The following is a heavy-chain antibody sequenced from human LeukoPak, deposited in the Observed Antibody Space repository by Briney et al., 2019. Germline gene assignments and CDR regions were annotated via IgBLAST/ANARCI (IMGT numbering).Heavy chain of an antibody. V-gene: IGHV4-59*08. D-gene: IGHD1-26*01. J-gene: IGHJ4*02. Sequence: SETLSLTCTVSSGSISTFYWSWIRQPPGKGLEWIGCVYQSGTTSYNPSLKRRVTISSDTSKNQFALRVTSVTAADTAVYYCARHGGSLGYFDNWGQGTLVTVSS. CDR2: VYQSGTT. CDR3: ARHGGSLGYFDN. CDR1: SGSISTFY.